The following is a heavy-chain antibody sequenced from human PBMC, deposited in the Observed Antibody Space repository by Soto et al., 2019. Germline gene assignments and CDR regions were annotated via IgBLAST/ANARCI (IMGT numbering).Heavy chain of an antibody. CDR3: ARALLRYFDWSPSSWFDP. CDR2: INHSGST. CDR1: GGSFSGYY. Sequence: SETLSLTSAVYGGSFSGYYWSWIRQPPGKGLEWIGEINHSGSTNYNPSLKSRVTISVDTSKNQFSLKLSSVTAADTAVYYCARALLRYFDWSPSSWFDPWGQGTLVTVSS. J-gene: IGHJ5*02. V-gene: IGHV4-34*01. D-gene: IGHD3-9*01.